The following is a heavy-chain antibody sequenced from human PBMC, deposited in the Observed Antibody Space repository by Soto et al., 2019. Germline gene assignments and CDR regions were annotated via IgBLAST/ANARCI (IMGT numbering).Heavy chain of an antibody. J-gene: IGHJ2*01. D-gene: IGHD7-27*01. Sequence: QVQLQQWGAGLLKPSETLSLTCAVYGGSFSGYYWSWIRQPPGKGLEWIGEINHSGSTNYNPSLKRRVTISVDPSKNHFSLNLSSVTAADTAVYYCARGYHYWGWYFDLWGRGTLVTVSS. CDR1: GGSFSGYY. V-gene: IGHV4-34*01. CDR3: ARGYHYWGWYFDL. CDR2: INHSGST.